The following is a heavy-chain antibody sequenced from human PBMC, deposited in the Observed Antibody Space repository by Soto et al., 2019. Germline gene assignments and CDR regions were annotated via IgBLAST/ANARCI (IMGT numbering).Heavy chain of an antibody. D-gene: IGHD3-3*01. CDR3: ARLASRYDFWSGYYNRQYYYYGMDV. Sequence: EASVKVSCKASGYTFTSYDINWVRQATGQGLEWMGWMNPNSGNTGYAQKFQGRVTMTRSTSISTAYMELSSLRSEDTAVYYCARLASRYDFWSGYYNRQYYYYGMDVQGQGSTVTVSS. CDR1: GYTFTSYD. CDR2: MNPNSGNT. J-gene: IGHJ6*02. V-gene: IGHV1-8*01.